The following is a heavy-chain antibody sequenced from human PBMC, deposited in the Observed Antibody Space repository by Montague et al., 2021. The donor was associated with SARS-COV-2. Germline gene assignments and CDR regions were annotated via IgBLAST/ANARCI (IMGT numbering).Heavy chain of an antibody. CDR2: INHSGST. D-gene: IGHD1-7*01. Sequence: SETLSLTCEVSGGSIRSYYWSWIRQPPGKGLEWIGEINHSGSTNYNPSLKSRVTISVDTSKNQFSLKLISVTAADTAVYYCARGRTGTTFYYYYYYGMDVWGQGTTVTVSS. J-gene: IGHJ6*02. V-gene: IGHV4-34*01. CDR3: ARGRTGTTFYYYYYYGMDV. CDR1: GGSIRSYY.